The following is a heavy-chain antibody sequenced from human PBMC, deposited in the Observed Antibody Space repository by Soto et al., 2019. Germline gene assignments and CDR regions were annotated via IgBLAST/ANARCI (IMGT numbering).Heavy chain of an antibody. J-gene: IGHJ4*02. CDR1: GFSLTTTRMG. CDR2: IYWDDDK. V-gene: IGHV2-5*02. Sequence: QTLSLTCAFSGFSLTTTRMGVAWIRQPPGKALEWLALIYWDDDKRYSPSLKNRLTVSKDTSTNRVVLTITNISPDDTGTYFCANDGDFDLLSFDRWGPGTMVTVYS. CDR3: ANDGDFDLLSFDR. D-gene: IGHD2-15*01.